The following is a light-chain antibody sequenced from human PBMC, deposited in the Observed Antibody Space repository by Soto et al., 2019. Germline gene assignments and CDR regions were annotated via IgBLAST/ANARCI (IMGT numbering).Light chain of an antibody. J-gene: IGKJ4*01. V-gene: IGKV3D-15*03. CDR2: GAS. CDR1: QSISSN. CDR3: KKFNTWPPLP. Sequence: EILMTQSPATLSVSPGERATLSCRASQSISSNLAWYQQKVGQAPRLLIYGASIRATGIPARFSGSGSGTAFPLPISTLRFGDFAVYFCKKFNTWPPLPFGGGTRWRSN.